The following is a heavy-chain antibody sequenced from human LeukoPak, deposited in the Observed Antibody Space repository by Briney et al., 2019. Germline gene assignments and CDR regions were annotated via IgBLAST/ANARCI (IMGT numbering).Heavy chain of an antibody. CDR3: ARGAVLYDSSGYYYAGYFDY. CDR2: MDPNSGNT. CDR1: GYTFTSYD. Sequence: ASVKVSCKASGYTFTSYDINWVRQATGQGLEWMGWMDPNSGNTGYAQKFQGRVTMTRNTSISTAYMELSSLRSEDTAVYYCARGAVLYDSSGYYYAGYFDYWGQGTPVTVSS. D-gene: IGHD3-22*01. J-gene: IGHJ4*02. V-gene: IGHV1-8*01.